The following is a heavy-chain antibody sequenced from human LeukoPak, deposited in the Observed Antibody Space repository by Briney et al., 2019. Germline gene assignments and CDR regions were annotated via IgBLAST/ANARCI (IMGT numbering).Heavy chain of an antibody. CDR3: ARDHAAAGTFWVGLFHYY. D-gene: IGHD6-13*01. CDR2: IYTSGST. J-gene: IGHJ4*02. V-gene: IGHV4-61*02. Sequence: SETLSLTCAVSGGSVSSGSYYWNWLRQPAGKALEYIGRIYTSGSTNYNPSLKSRVTMSVDTSKNQFSLKLSSLSAADTAVYYCARDHAAAGTFWVGLFHYYWGQGTLVTVSS. CDR1: GGSVSSGSYY.